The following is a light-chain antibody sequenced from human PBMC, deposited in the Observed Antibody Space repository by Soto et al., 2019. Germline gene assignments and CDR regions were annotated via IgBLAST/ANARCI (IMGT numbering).Light chain of an antibody. CDR3: LQDYKYPWT. Sequence: AIQMTQSPSSLSASVGDRVTITCRASQDIRNSLGWYQQKPGKAPKVLISVASSLQSGVPSRFSGSGSGTDSTLTISSLQPEDSATYFCLQDYKYPWTFGQGTKVEI. CDR1: QDIRNS. CDR2: VAS. V-gene: IGKV1-6*01. J-gene: IGKJ1*01.